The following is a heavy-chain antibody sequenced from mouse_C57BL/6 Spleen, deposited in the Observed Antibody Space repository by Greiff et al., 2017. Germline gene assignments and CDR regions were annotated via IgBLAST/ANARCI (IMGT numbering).Heavy chain of an antibody. CDR1: GYTFTSYW. J-gene: IGHJ4*01. CDR3: ARSGYYGSSRYAMDY. D-gene: IGHD1-1*01. Sequence: QVQLQQPGAELVMPGASVKLSCKASGYTFTSYWMHWVKQRPGQGLEWIGEIDPSDSYTNYNQKFKGKSTLTVDKSSSTAYMQLSSLTSEDSAVYYFARSGYYGSSRYAMDYWGQGTSVTVSS. V-gene: IGHV1-69*01. CDR2: IDPSDSYT.